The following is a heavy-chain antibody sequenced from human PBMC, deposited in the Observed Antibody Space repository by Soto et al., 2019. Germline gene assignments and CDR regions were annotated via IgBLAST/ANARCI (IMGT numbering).Heavy chain of an antibody. CDR2: ISAYNGNT. V-gene: IGHV1-18*01. Sequence: QVQLVQSGAEVKKPGASVKVSCKASGYTFTSYGISWVRQAPGQGLEWMGWISAYNGNTNYAQKLQGRVTMTTDTSTSTAYMELRSLRSDVTAVYYCAREGSSVWYPTGGNWFDPWGQRTLVTVSS. CDR3: AREGSSVWYPTGGNWFDP. J-gene: IGHJ5*02. D-gene: IGHD6-19*01. CDR1: GYTFTSYG.